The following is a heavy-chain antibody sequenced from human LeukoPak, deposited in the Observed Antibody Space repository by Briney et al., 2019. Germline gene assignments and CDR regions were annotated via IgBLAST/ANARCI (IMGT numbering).Heavy chain of an antibody. Sequence: SETLSLTCTVSGGSISSYYWSWIRQPPGKGLEWIGYIYYSGSTNYNPSLKSRVTISVDTSKNQFSLKLSSVTAADTAVYYCARQSRRYSGYDPLTYFDYWGQGTLVTVSS. CDR1: GGSISSYY. V-gene: IGHV4-59*08. CDR3: ARQSRRYSGYDPLTYFDY. J-gene: IGHJ4*02. CDR2: IYYSGST. D-gene: IGHD5-12*01.